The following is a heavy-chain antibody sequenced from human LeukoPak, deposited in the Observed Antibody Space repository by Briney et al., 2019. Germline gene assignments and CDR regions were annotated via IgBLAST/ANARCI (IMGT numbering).Heavy chain of an antibody. CDR3: AKDRRNSPYDFWSGYHSYYYYYYGMDV. CDR1: GFTFSSYA. V-gene: IGHV3-23*01. J-gene: IGHJ6*02. D-gene: IGHD3-3*01. Sequence: GGSLRLSCAASGFTFSSYAMSWVRQAPGKGLEWVSAISGSGGSTYYADSVKGRFTISRDNSKNTLYLQMNSLRAEDTAVYYCAKDRRNSPYDFWSGYHSYYYYYYGMDVWGQGTTVTVSS. CDR2: ISGSGGST.